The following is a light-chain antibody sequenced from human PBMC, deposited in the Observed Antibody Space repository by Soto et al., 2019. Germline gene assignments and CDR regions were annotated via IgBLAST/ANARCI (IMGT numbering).Light chain of an antibody. Sequence: EKVMTQSPATLSVSPGERATLSCRASQSVSSNLAWYQQKPGQAPRLLIYGASTRATGIPARFSGSGSGTEFTLTISSLQSEDFGVYYCQQYNNWPPYTFGQGTKREIK. CDR2: GAS. CDR1: QSVSSN. V-gene: IGKV3-15*01. CDR3: QQYNNWPPYT. J-gene: IGKJ2*01.